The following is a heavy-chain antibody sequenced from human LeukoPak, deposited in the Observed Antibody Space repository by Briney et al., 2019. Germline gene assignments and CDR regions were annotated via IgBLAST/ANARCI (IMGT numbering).Heavy chain of an antibody. CDR2: INPNSGGT. CDR3: ERPADSSGWYSSTDY. Sequence: ASVKVSCKASGYTFTGYYMHWVRQTPGQGLEWMGWINPNSGGTNYAQKFQGRVTITRDTSISTAYMELSRLRSDDTAVYYCERPADSSGWYSSTDYWGQGTLVTVSS. J-gene: IGHJ4*02. CDR1: GYTFTGYY. D-gene: IGHD6-19*01. V-gene: IGHV1-2*02.